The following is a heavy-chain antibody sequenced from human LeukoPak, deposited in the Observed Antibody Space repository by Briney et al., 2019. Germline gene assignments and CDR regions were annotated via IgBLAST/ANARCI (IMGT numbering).Heavy chain of an antibody. Sequence: GGSLRLSCAASGFSFSDYAMHWFRQAPGKGLEWVAVFSSDGINKYYADSVEGRFTVSRDNSINTVYLQMNTLSKEDTAVYYCARGGGIAARQPPANWGQGTLVTVSS. CDR2: FSSDGINK. D-gene: IGHD6-6*01. CDR1: GFSFSDYA. J-gene: IGHJ4*02. CDR3: ARGGGIAARQPPAN. V-gene: IGHV3-30-3*01.